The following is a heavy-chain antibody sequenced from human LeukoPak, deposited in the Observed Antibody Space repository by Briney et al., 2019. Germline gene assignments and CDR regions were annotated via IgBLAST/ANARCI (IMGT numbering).Heavy chain of an antibody. V-gene: IGHV3-21*01. J-gene: IGHJ4*02. D-gene: IGHD3-22*01. CDR3: ARDGGYYYDSSGYYYRY. CDR1: GFTFSSYS. Sequence: KPGGSLRLSCAASGFTFSSYSMNWVRQAPGKGLEWVSSISSSSSYIYYADSVKGRFTISRDNAKNSLYLQMNSLRAEDTAVYYCARDGGYYYDSSGYYYRYWGQGTLVTVSS. CDR2: ISSSSSYI.